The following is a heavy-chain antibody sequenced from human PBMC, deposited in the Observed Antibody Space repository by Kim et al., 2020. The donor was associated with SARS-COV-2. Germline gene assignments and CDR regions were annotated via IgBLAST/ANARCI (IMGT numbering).Heavy chain of an antibody. CDR1: GYSFTSYW. V-gene: IGHV5-10-1*01. J-gene: IGHJ3*02. D-gene: IGHD2-2*02. CDR2: IDPDDSYT. Sequence: GESLQISCKGSGYSFTSYWISWVRQMPGKGLEWMGNIDPDDSYTNYSPSFEGHVTMSVDKSITTAYLQWSSLKASDTAIYFCARDPGIPAAIDLDAFDIWGQGSMVTVSS. CDR3: ARDPGIPAAIDLDAFDI.